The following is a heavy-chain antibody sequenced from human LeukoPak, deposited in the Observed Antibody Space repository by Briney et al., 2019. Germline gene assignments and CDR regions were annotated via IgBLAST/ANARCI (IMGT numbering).Heavy chain of an antibody. Sequence: GGSLRLSCAASGFTFSSYWMNWARQAPGKGLEWVASINPSGSVKYYVNSVKGRFTISRDNAKNTLYLQMNSLRAEDTAVYYCARRIAAAAAPYYFDYWGQGTLVTVSS. CDR1: GFTFSSYW. CDR2: INPSGSVK. D-gene: IGHD6-13*01. CDR3: ARRIAAAAAPYYFDY. V-gene: IGHV3-7*01. J-gene: IGHJ4*02.